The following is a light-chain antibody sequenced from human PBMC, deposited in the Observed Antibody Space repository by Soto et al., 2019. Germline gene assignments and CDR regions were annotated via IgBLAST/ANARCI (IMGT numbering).Light chain of an antibody. V-gene: IGLV2-23*01. Sequence: QSALTQPASVSGSPGQSITISCTGTSSDVGSYNLVSWYQQHPCKATKLMIYEGSNRPSVVSKRFSGSKTGNTASLTISGLQAEEEADYYYCSYAGSSALYVFGSGTKLTVL. CDR2: EGS. CDR3: CSYAGSSALYV. J-gene: IGLJ1*01. CDR1: SSDVGSYNL.